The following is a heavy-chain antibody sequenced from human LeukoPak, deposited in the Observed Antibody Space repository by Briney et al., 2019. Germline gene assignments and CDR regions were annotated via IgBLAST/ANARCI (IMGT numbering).Heavy chain of an antibody. Sequence: SETLSLTCTVSGGSISSHYWSWIRQPPGKGLEWIGYMYDSGSTKYNPSLKSRVTISVVMSRNQFSLKLSSVTAADTAVYYCGRLPDSRTEAADIWGQGTVVTVSS. J-gene: IGHJ3*02. CDR2: MYDSGST. CDR3: GRLPDSRTEAADI. D-gene: IGHD3-22*01. V-gene: IGHV4-59*08. CDR1: GGSISSHY.